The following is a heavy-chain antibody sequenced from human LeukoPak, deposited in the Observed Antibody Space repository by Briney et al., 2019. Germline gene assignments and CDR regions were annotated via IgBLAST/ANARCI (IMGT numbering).Heavy chain of an antibody. CDR1: GFTFSDYY. CDR2: ISGSGSTI. V-gene: IGHV3-11*01. J-gene: IGHJ4*02. Sequence: GGSLRLSCAASGFTFSDYYMSWIRQAPGKGLEWVSYISGSGSTIYYADSVKGRFTISRDNAKNSLYLQMNSLRAEDTALYYCAKVAGYSSGWPFDYWGQGTLVTVSS. D-gene: IGHD6-19*01. CDR3: AKVAGYSSGWPFDY.